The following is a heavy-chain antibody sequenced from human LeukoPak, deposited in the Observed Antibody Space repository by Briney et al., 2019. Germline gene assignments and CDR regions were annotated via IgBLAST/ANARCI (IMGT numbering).Heavy chain of an antibody. V-gene: IGHV1-18*01. J-gene: IGHJ3*01. CDR2: ISGYNGNT. CDR1: GYTFSSFG. CDR3: ARGLDSKDAFDF. D-gene: IGHD3-22*01. Sequence: ASVKVSCKASGYTFSSFGITWVRQAPGQGHGWMGWISGYNGNTHYAQKFQGRVTMTTDTSTTSAYMEVRSLRSDDTAVYYCARGLDSKDAFDFWGQGTLITVSS.